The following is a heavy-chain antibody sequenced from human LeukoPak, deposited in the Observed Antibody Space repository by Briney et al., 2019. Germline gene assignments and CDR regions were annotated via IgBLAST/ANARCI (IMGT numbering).Heavy chain of an antibody. D-gene: IGHD2-2*01. CDR2: IKQNGSEK. CDR3: ARDPAAAEYFQH. V-gene: IGHV3-7*01. CDR1: GFTFSSYW. Sequence: PGGSLRLSCAASGFTFSSYWMSWVRRAPGKGLEWVANIKQNGSEKYYVDSVKGRFTISRDNAKNSLYLQMSSLRAEDTAVYYCARDPAAAEYFQHWGQGTLVTVSS. J-gene: IGHJ1*01.